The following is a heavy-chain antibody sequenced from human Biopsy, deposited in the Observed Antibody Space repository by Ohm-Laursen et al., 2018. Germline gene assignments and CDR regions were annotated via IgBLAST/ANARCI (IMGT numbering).Heavy chain of an antibody. CDR3: ASAHQYCSATTCNGGSDF. V-gene: IGHV3-7*01. CDR1: GFPFSTYW. J-gene: IGHJ4*02. Sequence: SLRLSCTASGFPFSTYWMTWVRQAPGKGLEWVANINQDGSEKYYVDSVKGRFTISRDNAKDSLDLHMSRLRVEDTALYYCASAHQYCSATTCNGGSDFWGQGTLVTVSS. D-gene: IGHD2-15*01. CDR2: INQDGSEK.